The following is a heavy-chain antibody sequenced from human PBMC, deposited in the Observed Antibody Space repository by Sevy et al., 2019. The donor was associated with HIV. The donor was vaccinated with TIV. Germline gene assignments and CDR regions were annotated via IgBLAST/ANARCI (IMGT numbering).Heavy chain of an antibody. CDR1: GYTFTSYY. CDR3: ARDHTVIGSNWYGAFDI. Sequence: ASVKVSCKASGYTFTSYYMHWVRQAPGQGLEWMGIISPNDGSTSYAQKFQGRVTMTRDTSTSTVYMELSSLRSEDTAVYYCARDHTVIGSNWYGAFDIWGQGTMVTVSS. D-gene: IGHD6-13*01. J-gene: IGHJ3*02. CDR2: ISPNDGST. V-gene: IGHV1-46*01.